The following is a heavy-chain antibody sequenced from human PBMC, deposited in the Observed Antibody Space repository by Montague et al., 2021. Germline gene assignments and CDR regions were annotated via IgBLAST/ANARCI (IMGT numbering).Heavy chain of an antibody. Sequence: SETLSLTCSVSGVSIGEKSFYWGWVRQAPRRGLEWIGHMFYRGNTYYNPSLQSRVSISVDTSKNQFSLTLTSVTASDSAVYYCARRCYGDPQTDPEPANCGWDDWGQGTSVTVSS. J-gene: IGHJ6*02. D-gene: IGHD1-14*01. CDR2: MFYRGNT. CDR1: GVSIGEKSFY. CDR3: ARRCYGDPQTDPEPANCGWDD. V-gene: IGHV4-39*01.